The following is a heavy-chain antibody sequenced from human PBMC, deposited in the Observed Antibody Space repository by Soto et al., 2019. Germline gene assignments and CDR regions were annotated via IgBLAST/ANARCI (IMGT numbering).Heavy chain of an antibody. V-gene: IGHV3-30-3*01. D-gene: IGHD3-3*01. CDR2: ISYDGSNK. Sequence: GSLRLSCAASGFTFSSYAMHWVRQAPGKGLEWVAVISYDGSNKYYADSVKGRFTISRDNSKNTLYLQMNSLRAEDTAVYYCARDQAPYYDFWSGYPHCWGQGTLVTVSS. J-gene: IGHJ4*02. CDR3: ARDQAPYYDFWSGYPHC. CDR1: GFTFSSYA.